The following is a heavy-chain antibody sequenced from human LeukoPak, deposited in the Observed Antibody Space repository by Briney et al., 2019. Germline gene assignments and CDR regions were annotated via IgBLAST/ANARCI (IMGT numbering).Heavy chain of an antibody. CDR3: ARGAAGMAYFDY. V-gene: IGHV3-48*03. CDR1: GFTFSSYE. J-gene: IGHJ4*02. Sequence: GGSLRLSCAASGFTFSSYEMNWVRQAPGKGLEWVSYISSGGSTIYNADSVKGRFTISRDNARNSLYLQMNSLRDEDTAVFYCARGAAGMAYFDYWGQGTLVTVSS. D-gene: IGHD5-18*01. CDR2: ISSGGSTI.